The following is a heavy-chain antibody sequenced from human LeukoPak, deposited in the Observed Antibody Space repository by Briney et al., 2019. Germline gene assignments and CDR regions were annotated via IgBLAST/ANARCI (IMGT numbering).Heavy chain of an antibody. J-gene: IGHJ4*02. D-gene: IGHD2-2*01. CDR1: GFTFGDYA. V-gene: IGHV3-49*03. CDR3: TRDKGYCSSTSCYEAYFDY. CDR2: IRSKAYGGTT. Sequence: GGSLRLSCTASGFTFGDYAMSWFRRAPGKGLGWVGFIRSKAYGGTTEYAASVKGRFTISRDDSKSIAYLQMNSLKTEDTAVYYCTRDKGYCSSTSCYEAYFDYWGQGTLVTVSS.